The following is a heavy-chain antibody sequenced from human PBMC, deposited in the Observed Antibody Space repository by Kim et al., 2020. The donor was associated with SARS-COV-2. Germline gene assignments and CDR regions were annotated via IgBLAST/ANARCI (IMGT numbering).Heavy chain of an antibody. Sequence: ASVKVSCKASGYIFDDYGVSWVRQAPGQGLEWMGWISTYNGNTNYAQNLQGRVTMTSDTSTSIAYMEVRGLRSDDTAVYYCSIVPYGDYRGYFDYWGQGT. D-gene: IGHD4-17*01. J-gene: IGHJ4*02. V-gene: IGHV1-18*01. CDR1: GYIFDDYG. CDR2: ISTYNGNT. CDR3: SIVPYGDYRGYFDY.